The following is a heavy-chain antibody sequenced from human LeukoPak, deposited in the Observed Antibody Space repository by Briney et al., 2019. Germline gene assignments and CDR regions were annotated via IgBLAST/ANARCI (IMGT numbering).Heavy chain of an antibody. D-gene: IGHD6-19*01. V-gene: IGHV1-69*05. J-gene: IGHJ6*03. Sequence: SVKVSCKASGGTFSSYAISWVRQAPGQGLEWMGGIIPIFGTANYAQKFQGRVTITTDESTSTAYMELSSLRSEDTAVYYCARAGGAVDGNYHYYMDVWGKGTTVTVSS. CDR2: IIPIFGTA. CDR3: ARAGGAVDGNYHYYMDV. CDR1: GGTFSSYA.